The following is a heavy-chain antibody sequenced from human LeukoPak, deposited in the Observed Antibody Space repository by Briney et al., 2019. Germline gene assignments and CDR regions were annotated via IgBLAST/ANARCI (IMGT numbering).Heavy chain of an antibody. CDR1: GFTFSSYW. CDR3: ARLLRYFDAAYYYYMDV. CDR2: IKQDGSEK. D-gene: IGHD3-9*01. Sequence: GGSLRLSCAASGFTFSSYWMSWVRQAPGKGLEWVANIKQDGSEKYYVDSVKGRFTISRDNAKNSLYLQMNSLRAEDTAVYYCARLLRYFDAAYYYYMDVWGKGTTVTISS. V-gene: IGHV3-7*01. J-gene: IGHJ6*03.